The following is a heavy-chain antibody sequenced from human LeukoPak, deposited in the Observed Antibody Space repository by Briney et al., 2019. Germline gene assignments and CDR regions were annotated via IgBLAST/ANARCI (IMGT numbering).Heavy chain of an antibody. V-gene: IGHV4-34*01. Sequence: SETLSLTCAVYGGSFSGYYWSWIRQPPGKGPEWIGEINHSGSTNYNPSLKSRVTISVDTSKNQFSLKLSSVTAADTAVYYCARGRVGCSCTSCYRPHYYGMDVWGQGTTVTVSS. CDR2: INHSGST. J-gene: IGHJ6*02. CDR3: ARGRVGCSCTSCYRPHYYGMDV. D-gene: IGHD2-2*01. CDR1: GGSFSGYY.